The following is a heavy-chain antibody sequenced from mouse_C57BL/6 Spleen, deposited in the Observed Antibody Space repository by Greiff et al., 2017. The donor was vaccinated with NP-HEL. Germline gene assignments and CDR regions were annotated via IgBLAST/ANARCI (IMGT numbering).Heavy chain of an antibody. Sequence: EVQLVESGGDLVKPGGSLKLSCAASGFTFSSYGMSWVRQTPDQRLEWVATISSGGSDTYYPDSVKGRFTLSTDNAKNTLYLQMSRLTSEDTAKYDGERDGVYYSNYDAMDYWGQGTSVTGSS. CDR3: ERDGVYYSNYDAMDY. CDR1: GFTFSSYG. D-gene: IGHD2-5*01. J-gene: IGHJ4*01. V-gene: IGHV5-6*01. CDR2: ISSGGSDT.